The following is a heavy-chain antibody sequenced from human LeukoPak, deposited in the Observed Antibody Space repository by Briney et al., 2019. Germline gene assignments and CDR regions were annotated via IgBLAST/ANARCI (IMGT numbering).Heavy chain of an antibody. J-gene: IGHJ4*02. D-gene: IGHD3-22*01. V-gene: IGHV5-51*01. CDR2: IYPGDSDT. CDR3: ARVDYYDRSGYFDY. CDR1: GYSFSNYW. Sequence: PGESLKISCEGSGYSFSNYWLGWVRQMPGKGLEWMGIIYPGDSDTRYGPSFQGQVTISADKSISTAYLQWSSLKASDTAMYYCARVDYYDRSGYFDYWGQGTQVTVSS.